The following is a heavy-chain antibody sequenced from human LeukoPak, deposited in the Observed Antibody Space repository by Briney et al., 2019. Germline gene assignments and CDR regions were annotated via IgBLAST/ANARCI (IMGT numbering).Heavy chain of an antibody. J-gene: IGHJ4*02. CDR2: IYYSGST. CDR3: ASPLGSESSIDY. CDR1: GDSISTTSYY. V-gene: IGHV4-39*02. D-gene: IGHD3-10*01. Sequence: SETLSLTCTVSGDSISTTSYYWGWIRQPPGKGLEWIGGIYYSGSTYYNPSPKSRVTISVDTSKNHFSLKLNSVTAADTAVYYCASPLGSESSIDYWGQGTLVTVSS.